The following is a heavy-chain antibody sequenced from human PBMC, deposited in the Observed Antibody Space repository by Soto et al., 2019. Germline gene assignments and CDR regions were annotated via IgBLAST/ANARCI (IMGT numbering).Heavy chain of an antibody. CDR2: INPSGGT. D-gene: IGHD4-4*01. Sequence: QMQLQQWGAGLLKPSESLSLTCGVYGGSLSGYYWTWIRQPPGKGLEWIGEINPSGGTKSNPSLKSRVSISVDTSKNHFSLKLSSVTAADTAVYYCARADAYSNYPARWGEGTLVTVSS. V-gene: IGHV4-34*01. CDR1: GGSLSGYY. J-gene: IGHJ4*02. CDR3: ARADAYSNYPAR.